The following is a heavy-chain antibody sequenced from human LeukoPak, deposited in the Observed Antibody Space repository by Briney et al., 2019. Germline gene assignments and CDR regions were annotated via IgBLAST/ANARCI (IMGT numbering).Heavy chain of an antibody. Sequence: ASVKVSCKASGCTFSSYAISWMRQAPGQGLEWMGGIIPIFGTANYAQKFQGRVTITADESTSTAYMELSSLRSEDTAVYYCARDGCSGGSCNWFDPWGQGTLVTVSS. D-gene: IGHD2-15*01. CDR3: ARDGCSGGSCNWFDP. CDR1: GCTFSSYA. V-gene: IGHV1-69*13. J-gene: IGHJ5*02. CDR2: IIPIFGTA.